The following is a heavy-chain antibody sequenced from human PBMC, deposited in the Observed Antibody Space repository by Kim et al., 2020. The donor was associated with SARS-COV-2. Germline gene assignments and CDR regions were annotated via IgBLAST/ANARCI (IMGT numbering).Heavy chain of an antibody. D-gene: IGHD2-2*01. CDR1: GYTFTSYD. CDR3: ARGPGCTSTRCPYYFDY. Sequence: ASVKVSCKASGYTFTSYDINWVRQATGQWLEWMGWMNPNSANTGYAQKLQGRVTMTRNTSISTAYMELSSLRSDDTAVYYCARGPGCTSTRCPYYFDYWGQGTLVTVSS. J-gene: IGHJ4*02. V-gene: IGHV1-8*01. CDR2: MNPNSANT.